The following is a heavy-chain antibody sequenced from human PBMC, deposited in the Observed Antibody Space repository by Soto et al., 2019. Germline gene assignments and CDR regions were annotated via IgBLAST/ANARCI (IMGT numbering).Heavy chain of an antibody. J-gene: IGHJ1*01. V-gene: IGHV3-66*01. CDR2: IYTSGST. CDR3: AREPTRDAYNYGGVY. CDR1: GVTVSSNY. Sequence: PGASLRLSCAAFGVTVSSNYMSWVRQAPGKGLEWVSVIYTSGSTHYADSVKGRFTISRDNSKNTLYLQMNSLRAEDTAVYYCAREPTRDAYNYGGVYWGQGTLVTVSS. D-gene: IGHD5-12*01.